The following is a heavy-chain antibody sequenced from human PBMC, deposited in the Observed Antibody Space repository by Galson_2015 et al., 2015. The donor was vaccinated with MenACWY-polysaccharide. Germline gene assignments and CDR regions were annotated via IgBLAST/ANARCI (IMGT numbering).Heavy chain of an antibody. CDR1: GIPFSDAW. J-gene: IGHJ4*02. Sequence: SLRLSCAASGIPFSDAWLSWARQAPGKGLEWVGRIKSKNDGGPTDYAAPVKGRFTISRDDSKNTLFLQMNNLKTEDTAVYYCGLGAGHSDFDYWGQGTLVTVSS. CDR2: IKSKNDGGPT. D-gene: IGHD4-23*01. CDR3: GLGAGHSDFDY. V-gene: IGHV3-15*01.